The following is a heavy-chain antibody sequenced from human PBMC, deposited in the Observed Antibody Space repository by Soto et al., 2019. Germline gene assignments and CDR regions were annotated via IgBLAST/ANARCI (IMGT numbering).Heavy chain of an antibody. CDR2: INPSDGST. CDR3: ARDAVVGTTTRSHFDS. Sequence: ASVKVSCKASGYTFITYHIHWVRQAPGQGLEWIGIINPSDGSTSYAEKLQGRVTLTRDTSTSTVYMELSSLRSDDTAVYYCARDAVVGTTTRSHFDSWGQGTLVTVSS. V-gene: IGHV1-46*01. D-gene: IGHD1-26*01. CDR1: GYTFITYH. J-gene: IGHJ4*02.